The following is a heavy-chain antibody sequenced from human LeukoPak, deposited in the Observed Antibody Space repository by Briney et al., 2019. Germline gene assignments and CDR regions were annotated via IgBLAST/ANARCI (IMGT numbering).Heavy chain of an antibody. CDR3: ARGPIVGAPYESDDAFDI. J-gene: IGHJ3*02. CDR1: GYTFTSYD. CDR2: INPNSGGT. V-gene: IGHV1-2*02. D-gene: IGHD1-26*01. Sequence: ASVKVSCKASGYTFTSYDINWVRQATGQGLEWMGWINPNSGGTNYAQKFQGRVTMTRDTSISTAYMELSRLRSDDTAVYYCARGPIVGAPYESDDAFDIWGQGTMVTVSS.